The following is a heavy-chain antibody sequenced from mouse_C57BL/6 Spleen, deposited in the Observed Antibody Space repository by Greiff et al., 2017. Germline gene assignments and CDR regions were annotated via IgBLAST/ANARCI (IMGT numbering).Heavy chain of an antibody. Sequence: VQLVESGAELVRPGTSVKMSCKASGYTFTNYWIGWAKQRPGHGLEWIGDIYPGGGYTNYNEKFKGKATLTADKSSSTAYMQFSSLTSEDSAIYYCARRGGNYPDYWGQGTTLTVSS. D-gene: IGHD2-1*01. CDR3: ARRGGNYPDY. V-gene: IGHV1-63*01. CDR2: IYPGGGYT. CDR1: GYTFTNYW. J-gene: IGHJ2*01.